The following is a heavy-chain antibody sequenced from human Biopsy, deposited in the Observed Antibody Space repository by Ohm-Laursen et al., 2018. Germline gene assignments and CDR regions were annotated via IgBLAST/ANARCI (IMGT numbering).Heavy chain of an antibody. CDR2: INHSGST. CDR1: GGSFSGYY. Sequence: SETLSLTWTVYGGSFSGYYWSWIRQPPGKGLEWIGEINHSGSTNYNPPLKSRVTISVDTSKNQFSLKLSSVTAADTAVYYCARGRLRAVARFDYWGQGTLVTVSS. J-gene: IGHJ4*02. V-gene: IGHV4-34*01. D-gene: IGHD6-19*01. CDR3: ARGRLRAVARFDY.